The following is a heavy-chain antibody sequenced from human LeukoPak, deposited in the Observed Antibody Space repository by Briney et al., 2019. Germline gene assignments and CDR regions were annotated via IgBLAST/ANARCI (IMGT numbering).Heavy chain of an antibody. CDR1: GFTFSSYA. Sequence: PGGSLRLSCAASGFTFSSYAMQWVRQAPGKGLEYVSAISSNGGSTYYANSAKGRFTISRDNSKNTLYLQMGCLRAEDMAVYYCARVGADGSGSYYYYYYGMDVWGQGTTVTVSS. J-gene: IGHJ6*02. CDR3: ARVGADGSGSYYYYYYGMDV. D-gene: IGHD6-19*01. V-gene: IGHV3-64*01. CDR2: ISSNGGST.